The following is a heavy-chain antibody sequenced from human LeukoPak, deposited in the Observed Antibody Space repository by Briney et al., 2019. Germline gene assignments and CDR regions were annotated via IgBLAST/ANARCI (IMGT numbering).Heavy chain of an antibody. J-gene: IGHJ4*02. CDR1: GFTFDDYA. CDR3: AKARYYDFWSGYAFDY. Sequence: PGGSLRLSCAASGFTFDDYAMHWVRQAPGKGLEWVSGISWNSGSIGYADSAKGRFTISRDNAKNSLYLQMNSLRAEDTALYYCAKARYYDFWSGYAFDYWGQGTLVTVSS. CDR2: ISWNSGSI. V-gene: IGHV3-9*01. D-gene: IGHD3-3*01.